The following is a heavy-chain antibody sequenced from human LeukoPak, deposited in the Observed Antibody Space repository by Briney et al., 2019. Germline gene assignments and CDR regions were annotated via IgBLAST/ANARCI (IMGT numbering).Heavy chain of an antibody. J-gene: IGHJ3*02. V-gene: IGHV3-30*02. CDR3: AKEDRYYYDSSGHAFGI. CDR2: IRYDGSNK. D-gene: IGHD3-22*01. Sequence: PGGSLRLSCAASGFTFSSYGMHWVRQAPGKGLEWVAFIRYDGSNKYYADSVKGRFTISRDNSKNTLYLQMNSLRAEDTAVYYCAKEDRYYYDSSGHAFGIWGQGTMVTVSS. CDR1: GFTFSSYG.